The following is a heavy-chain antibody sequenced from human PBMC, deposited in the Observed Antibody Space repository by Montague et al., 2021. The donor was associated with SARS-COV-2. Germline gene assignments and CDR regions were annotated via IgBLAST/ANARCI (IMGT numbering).Heavy chain of an antibody. CDR3: ARSLDPSGTYCLPC. V-gene: IGHV4-59*01. D-gene: IGHD3-10*01. Sequence: SETLSLTCSVSGGSIGSYYWSWLRQPPGKGLEWFGHIHYIQSNTYSPSFKSRITISIETPKNQFSLKLSSVTAADTAVYYCARSLDPSGTYCLPCWGQGTLVTVSS. CDR2: IHYIQSN. CDR1: GGSIGSYY. J-gene: IGHJ4*02.